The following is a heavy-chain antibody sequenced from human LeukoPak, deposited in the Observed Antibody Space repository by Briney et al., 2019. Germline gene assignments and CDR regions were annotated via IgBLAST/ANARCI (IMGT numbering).Heavy chain of an antibody. Sequence: ASVKVSCKASGYTFTSYDINWVRQATGQGLEWMGWMNPNSGNTGYAQKFQGRVTITRDTSASTAYMELSSLRSEDTAVYYCARNPSNFDWLPFDYWGQGTLVTVSS. CDR1: GYTFTSYD. CDR2: MNPNSGNT. J-gene: IGHJ4*02. V-gene: IGHV1-8*01. D-gene: IGHD3-9*01. CDR3: ARNPSNFDWLPFDY.